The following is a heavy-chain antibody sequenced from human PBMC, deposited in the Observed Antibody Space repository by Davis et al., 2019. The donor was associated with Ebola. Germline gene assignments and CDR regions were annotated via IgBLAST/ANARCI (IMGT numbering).Heavy chain of an antibody. V-gene: IGHV3-23*01. Sequence: PGGSLRLSCVASGFTFSDFAMGWVRQAAGKGLEWVSSISATGGSTYDAHYVRGRFTISRDNSKNTLSLQMNSLRAEDTAVYYCARAFLSSGWFDPWGQGTLVIVSS. CDR2: ISATGGST. CDR3: ARAFLSSGWFDP. CDR1: GFTFSDFA. J-gene: IGHJ5*02. D-gene: IGHD3-22*01.